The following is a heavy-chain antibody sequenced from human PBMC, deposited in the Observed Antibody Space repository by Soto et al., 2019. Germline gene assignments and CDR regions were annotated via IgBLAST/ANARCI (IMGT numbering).Heavy chain of an antibody. J-gene: IGHJ4*02. CDR3: VNTMIAHSSFDY. V-gene: IGHV3-64D*06. CDR1: GIAFSSYA. Sequence: GGSLRLSCSASGIAFSSYAMHWVRQTPGKGLEYVSAISPQGGSTYYADSVKGRFTISRDDSKNTVYLQMSSLSPDPTAVYYCVNTMIAHSSFDYWGQGSLV. CDR2: ISPQGGST. D-gene: IGHD6-19*01.